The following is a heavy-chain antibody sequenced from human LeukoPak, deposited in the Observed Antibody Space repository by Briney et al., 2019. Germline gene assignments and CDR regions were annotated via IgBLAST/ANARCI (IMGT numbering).Heavy chain of an antibody. Sequence: GSQRLSCVASGFTFSDYWMTWVRQAPGKGLECVANIKQDGSEKFYVDSVKGRFTISRDNAKNSLYLQMNSLRAEDTAVYYCARDGRFSYGAFDIWGQGTMVTVSS. D-gene: IGHD3-3*01. V-gene: IGHV3-7*01. J-gene: IGHJ3*02. CDR1: GFTFSDYW. CDR2: IKQDGSEK. CDR3: ARDGRFSYGAFDI.